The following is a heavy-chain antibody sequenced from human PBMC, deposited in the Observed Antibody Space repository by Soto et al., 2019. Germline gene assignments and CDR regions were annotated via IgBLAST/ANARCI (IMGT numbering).Heavy chain of an antibody. CDR1: GGFVTSGSYD. J-gene: IGHJ5*02. CDR3: VRGSAPQA. CDR2: VYYSVST. V-gene: IGHV4-39*01. Sequence: PSETLSLTCAVYGGFVTSGSYDWSWIRQPPGKGLEWIGSVYYSVSTYYNPSLKSRVTISVDTSKNQLSLKLSSVTAADTAVYYCVRGSAPQAWGQGTLVTVSS.